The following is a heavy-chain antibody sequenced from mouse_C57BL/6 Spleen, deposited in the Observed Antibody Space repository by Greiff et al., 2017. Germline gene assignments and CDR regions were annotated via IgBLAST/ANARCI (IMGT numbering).Heavy chain of an antibody. J-gene: IGHJ1*03. CDR2: INPYNGGT. CDR3: ANYYGSSGYFDV. V-gene: IGHV1-19*01. Sequence: VQLQQSGPVLVKPGASVKMSCKASGYTFTDYYMNWVKQSHGKSLEWIGVINPYNGGTSYNQKFKGKATLTVDKSSSTAYMELNSLTSEDSAVYYCANYYGSSGYFDVWGTGTTVTVSS. CDR1: GYTFTDYY. D-gene: IGHD1-1*01.